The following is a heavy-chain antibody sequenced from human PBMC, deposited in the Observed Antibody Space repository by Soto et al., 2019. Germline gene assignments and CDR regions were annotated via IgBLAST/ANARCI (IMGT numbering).Heavy chain of an antibody. D-gene: IGHD1-26*01. Sequence: SETLSLTCTVSVGSINDHYWSWTRQPPGKGLEWIAYGLRPDYTGYNPSLRNRVTISSDTSKNQFSLRLISVTAADTAVYYCVAGPDRAKSSYWGQGTLVTVSS. CDR2: GLRPDYT. CDR3: VAGPDRAKSSY. CDR1: VGSINDHY. V-gene: IGHV4-59*11. J-gene: IGHJ4*01.